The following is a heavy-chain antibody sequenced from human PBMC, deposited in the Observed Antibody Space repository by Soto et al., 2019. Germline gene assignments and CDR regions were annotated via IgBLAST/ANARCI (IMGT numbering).Heavy chain of an antibody. V-gene: IGHV1-2*04. Sequence: ASVKVSCKASGYTFTGYYTHWVRQAPGQGLEWMGWINPNSGGTNYAQKFQGWVTMTRDTSISTAYMELSRRRSDDTAVYYCARDTNYYGSGSPYSSTLPYDYGMDVWGQGTTVTVS. CDR2: INPNSGGT. J-gene: IGHJ6*02. CDR3: ARDTNYYGSGSPYSSTLPYDYGMDV. D-gene: IGHD3-10*01. CDR1: GYTFTGYY.